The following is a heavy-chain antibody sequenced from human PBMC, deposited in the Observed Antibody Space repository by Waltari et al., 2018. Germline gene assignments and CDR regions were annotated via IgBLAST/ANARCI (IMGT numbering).Heavy chain of an antibody. Sequence: QVQLQQWGAGLVRPSETLSLTCDVYGVSLTDYYWTWIRQSPGKGLEWIGENNLGDITYEIPSLENRVTILLDKSKNQFSRRLDSVTAADTAVYYCVTGPRDKWVGRYSGEFFHHWGPGTLVTVSS. J-gene: IGHJ1*01. CDR1: GVSLTDYY. CDR2: NNLGDIT. D-gene: IGHD3-9*01. CDR3: VTGPRDKWVGRYSGEFFHH. V-gene: IGHV4-34*02.